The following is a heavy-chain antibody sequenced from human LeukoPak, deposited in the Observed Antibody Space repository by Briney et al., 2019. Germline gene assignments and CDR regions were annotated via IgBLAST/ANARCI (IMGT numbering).Heavy chain of an antibody. D-gene: IGHD2-2*01. V-gene: IGHV4-4*07. CDR2: IYTSGST. CDR1: GGSISSYY. J-gene: IGHJ5*02. Sequence: SETLSLTCTVFGGSISSYYWSWIRQPAGKGLEWIGRIYTSGSTNYNPSLKSRVTMSVDTSKNQFSLKLSSVTAADTAVYYCARWKRGYCSSTSCYGWFDPWGQGTLVTVSS. CDR3: ARWKRGYCSSTSCYGWFDP.